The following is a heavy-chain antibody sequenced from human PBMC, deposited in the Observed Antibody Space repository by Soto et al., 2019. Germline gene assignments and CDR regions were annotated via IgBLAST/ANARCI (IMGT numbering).Heavy chain of an antibody. J-gene: IGHJ4*02. D-gene: IGHD2-15*01. CDR2: ISYDGSNK. CDR3: ARDFRYCSGGSCYPLI. CDR1: GFTFSSYA. V-gene: IGHV3-30-3*01. Sequence: GGSLRLSCAASGFTFSSYAMHWVRQAPGKGLEWVAVISYDGSNKYYADSVKGRFTISRDNSKNTLYLQMNSLRAEDTAVYYCARDFRYCSGGSCYPLIWSQGTLVTVSS.